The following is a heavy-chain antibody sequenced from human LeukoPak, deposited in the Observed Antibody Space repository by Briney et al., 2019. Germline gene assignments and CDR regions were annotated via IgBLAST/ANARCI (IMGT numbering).Heavy chain of an antibody. V-gene: IGHV4-61*02. CDR1: GGSLSSGSYY. D-gene: IGHD6-6*01. J-gene: IGHJ4*02. CDR2: IYTSGST. Sequence: SETLSLTCTVSGGSLSSGSYYWSWIRQPAGKGLEWIGRIYTSGSTNYNPSLKSRVTISVDTSKNQFSLKLSSVTAADTAVYYCARTYSSSSGIFDYWGQGTLVTVSS. CDR3: ARTYSSSSGIFDY.